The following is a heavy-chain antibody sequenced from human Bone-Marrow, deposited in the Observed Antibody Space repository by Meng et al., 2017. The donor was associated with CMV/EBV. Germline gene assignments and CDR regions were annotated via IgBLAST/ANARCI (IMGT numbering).Heavy chain of an antibody. V-gene: IGHV3-48*04. D-gene: IGHD3-3*01. CDR2: ISSSSSTI. CDR1: GFTFSSYW. CDR3: ARFYYDFWSGYNHYYYGMDV. Sequence: GGSLRLSCAASGFTFSSYWMHWVRQAPGKGLEWVSYISSSSSTIYYADSVKGRFTISRDNAKNSLYLQMNSLRAEDTAVYYCARFYYDFWSGYNHYYYGMDVWGQGTTVTVSS. J-gene: IGHJ6*02.